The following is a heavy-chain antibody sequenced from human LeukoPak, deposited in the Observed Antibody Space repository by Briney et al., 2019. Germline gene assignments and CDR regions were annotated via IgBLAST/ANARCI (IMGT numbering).Heavy chain of an antibody. CDR2: FDPEDRKT. Sequence: ASVKVSCKVSGYTLTELSMHWVRQAPGKGLEWMGGFDPEDRKTIYAQKFQGRVTMTEDTSTDTAYMELSSLRSEDTAVYYCARRTFPNDAFDVWGQGTVITVSS. CDR1: GYTLTELS. D-gene: IGHD1-7*01. CDR3: ARRTFPNDAFDV. J-gene: IGHJ3*01. V-gene: IGHV1-24*01.